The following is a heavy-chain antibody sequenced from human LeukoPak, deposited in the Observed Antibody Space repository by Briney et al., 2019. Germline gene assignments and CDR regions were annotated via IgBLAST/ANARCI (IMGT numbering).Heavy chain of an antibody. CDR1: GGSISSGSYY. Sequence: PSQTLSLTCTVSGGSISSGSYYWSWIRQPAGKGLEWIGRIYTSGSTNYNPSLMSRVTISVDTSKNQFSLKLSSVTAADTAVYYCARVNPSSSHYYYYMDVRGKGTTVTVSS. CDR2: IYTSGST. CDR3: ARVNPSSSHYYYYMDV. D-gene: IGHD6-6*01. V-gene: IGHV4-61*02. J-gene: IGHJ6*03.